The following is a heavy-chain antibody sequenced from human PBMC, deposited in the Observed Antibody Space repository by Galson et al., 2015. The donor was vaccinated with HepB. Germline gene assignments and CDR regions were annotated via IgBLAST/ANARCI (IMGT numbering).Heavy chain of an antibody. CDR2: INPSGGST. CDR3: ARPIMAKAPFDAFDI. V-gene: IGHV1-46*01. CDR1: GYSFTSYY. J-gene: IGHJ3*02. Sequence: SVKVSCKASGYSFTSYYIHWVRQAPGQGLEWMGIINPSGGSTSYAQKFQGRVTMTRDTSTSTAYMDLSSLRSEDAGVYYCARPIMAKAPFDAFDIWGQGTMVTVSS. D-gene: IGHD5-24*01.